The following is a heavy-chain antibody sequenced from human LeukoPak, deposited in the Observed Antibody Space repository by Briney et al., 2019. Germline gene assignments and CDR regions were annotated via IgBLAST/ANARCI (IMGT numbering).Heavy chain of an antibody. V-gene: IGHV3-48*01. D-gene: IGHD2-2*01. CDR1: GFTFSTYN. CDR2: ISGGTSTI. CDR3: ARDSYLPAASYNWFDP. J-gene: IGHJ5*02. Sequence: GGSLRLSCETSGFTFSTYNMRWVRQAPGKGLECVSYISGGTSTIYYADSVKGRFTISRDNAKNSLYLQMNSLRAEDTAVYYCARDSYLPAASYNWFDPWGQGTLVTVSS.